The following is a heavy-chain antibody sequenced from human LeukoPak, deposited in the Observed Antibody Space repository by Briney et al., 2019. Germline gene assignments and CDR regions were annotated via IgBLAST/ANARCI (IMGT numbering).Heavy chain of an antibody. Sequence: SQTLSLTCTVSGGSISSGDYSWSWIRQHPRRDLEWIGTIYYSGSTFYNPSLKSRLTISVDKSKNQFSLKLSSVTAADTAMYYCATTMTVEGGDAFDIWGQGTMVTVSS. CDR1: GGSISSGDYS. CDR2: IYYSGST. J-gene: IGHJ3*02. CDR3: ATTMTVEGGDAFDI. D-gene: IGHD4-17*01. V-gene: IGHV4-31*02.